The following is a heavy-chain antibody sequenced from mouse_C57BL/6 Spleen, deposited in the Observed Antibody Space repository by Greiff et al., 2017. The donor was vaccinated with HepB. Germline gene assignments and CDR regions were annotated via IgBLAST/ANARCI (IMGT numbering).Heavy chain of an antibody. D-gene: IGHD1-1*01. V-gene: IGHV5-9*01. Sequence: EVKVVESGGGLVKPGGSLKLSCAASGFTFSSYTMSWVRQTPEKRLEWVATISGGGGNTYYPDSVKGRFTISRDNAKNTLYLQMSSLRSEDTALYYCARSYYGSSYDYFDYWGQGTTLTVSS. CDR1: GFTFSSYT. CDR2: ISGGGGNT. J-gene: IGHJ2*01. CDR3: ARSYYGSSYDYFDY.